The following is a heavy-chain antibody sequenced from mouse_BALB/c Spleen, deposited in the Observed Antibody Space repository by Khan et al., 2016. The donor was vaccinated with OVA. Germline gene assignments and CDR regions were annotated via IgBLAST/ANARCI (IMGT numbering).Heavy chain of an antibody. D-gene: IGHD2-1*01. V-gene: IGHV1-5*01. CDR3: ARNGFGNYEIWDY. CDR2: IYPGNSDT. Sequence: QRFGTVLARPGASVKMSCKASGSTFTNYWMHWVKQRPGQGLEWIGTIYPGNSDTNYNQKFTGKAKLTAVTSTSTAYMELSSLTNEDSAVYYCARNGFGNYEIWDYWGQGTTLTVSS. CDR1: GSTFTNYW. J-gene: IGHJ2*01.